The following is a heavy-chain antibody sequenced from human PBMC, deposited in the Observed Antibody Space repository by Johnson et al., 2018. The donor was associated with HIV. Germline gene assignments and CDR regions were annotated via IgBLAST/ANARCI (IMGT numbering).Heavy chain of an antibody. CDR1: GFTFTNYG. J-gene: IGHJ3*02. V-gene: IGHV3-30*18. CDR3: AKDQRLRELLLYGAFDI. D-gene: IGHD3-10*01. Sequence: QVQLVESGGGLVQPGGSRRLSCAASGFTFTNYGMSWVRQAPGKGLEWVAVISYDGSNKYYADSVKGRFTISRDNSKNTLYLQMNSLRAEDTAVYYCAKDQRLRELLLYGAFDIWGQGTMVTVSS. CDR2: ISYDGSNK.